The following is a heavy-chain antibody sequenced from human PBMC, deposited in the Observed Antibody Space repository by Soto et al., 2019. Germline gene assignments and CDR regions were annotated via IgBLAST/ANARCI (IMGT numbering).Heavy chain of an antibody. V-gene: IGHV3-33*01. D-gene: IGHD2-21*01. J-gene: IGHJ4*02. CDR2: IWYDGSNK. CDR3: AREYCGGDCYFDY. CDR1: GFSFSSYG. Sequence: QVQLVESGGGVVQPGRSLRLSCAASGFSFSSYGLHWVRQAPGKGLEWVAVIWYDGSNKYYVDSVKGRFTISRDNSKNTLYLQMNSRRAEDTAVYYCAREYCGGDCYFDYWGQGTLVTVSS.